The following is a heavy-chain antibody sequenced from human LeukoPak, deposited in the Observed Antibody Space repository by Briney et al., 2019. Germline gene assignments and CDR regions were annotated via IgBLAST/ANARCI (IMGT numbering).Heavy chain of an antibody. V-gene: IGHV1-8*01. CDR2: MNPNSGNT. CDR3: ARDLTGDTNAFDI. J-gene: IGHJ3*02. D-gene: IGHD7-27*01. Sequence: ASVKVSCKASGYTFTSYDINWVRQVPGQGLEWMGWMNPNSGNTGYAQKFQGRVTMTRNTSISTAYMELSSLRSEDTAVYYCARDLTGDTNAFDIWGQGTMVTVSS. CDR1: GYTFTSYD.